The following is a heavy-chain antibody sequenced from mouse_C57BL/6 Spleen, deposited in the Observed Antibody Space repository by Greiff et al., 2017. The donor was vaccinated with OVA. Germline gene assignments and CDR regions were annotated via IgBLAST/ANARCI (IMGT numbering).Heavy chain of an antibody. V-gene: IGHV1-69*01. J-gene: IGHJ2*01. Sequence: QVQLQQPGAELVMPGASVKLSCKASGYTFTSYWMHWVKQRPGQGLEWIGEIDPSDSYTNYNQKFTGKSTLTVYKYSSTAYMQLSSLKSEDSAVYYCARAEIYYDYDGYYFDYWGQGTTLTVSS. CDR1: GYTFTSYW. CDR2: IDPSDSYT. CDR3: ARAEIYYDYDGYYFDY. D-gene: IGHD2-4*01.